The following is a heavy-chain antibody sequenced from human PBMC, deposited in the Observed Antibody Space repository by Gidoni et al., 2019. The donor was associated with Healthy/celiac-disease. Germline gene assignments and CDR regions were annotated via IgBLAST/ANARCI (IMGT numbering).Heavy chain of an antibody. V-gene: IGHV3-30*18. CDR3: AKDRGFMDIWNWFDP. CDR2: ISYDGNNK. Sequence: QVQLVESGGGVVQPGRSLRLSCAASGFTFSNYGMHWVRQAPGKGLEWVAVISYDGNNKYYADSVKGRFTISRDNSKNTLYLQMNSLRAEDTALYYCAKDRGFMDIWNWFDPWGQGTLVTVSS. J-gene: IGHJ5*02. D-gene: IGHD3-10*01. CDR1: GFTFSNYG.